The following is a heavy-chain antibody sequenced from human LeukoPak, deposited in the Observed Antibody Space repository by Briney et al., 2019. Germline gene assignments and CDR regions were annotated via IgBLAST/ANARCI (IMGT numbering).Heavy chain of an antibody. CDR2: IYYSGST. J-gene: IGHJ5*02. Sequence: SETLSLTCSVSGGSISLSYYYWGWIRQPPGKGLEWIGSIYYSGSTYYNPSLKSRVTISVDTSKNQFSLKLSSVTAADTAVYYCARHGGRYYGSGTYSWFDPWGQGTLVTVSS. CDR3: ARHGGRYYGSGTYSWFDP. CDR1: GGSISLSYYY. V-gene: IGHV4-39*01. D-gene: IGHD3-10*01.